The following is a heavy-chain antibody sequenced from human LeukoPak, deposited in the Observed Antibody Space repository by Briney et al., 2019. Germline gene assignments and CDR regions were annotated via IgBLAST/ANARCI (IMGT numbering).Heavy chain of an antibody. CDR3: ARAPYYYDSSGIPYYFDY. CDR1: GGSISSGDYY. CDR2: IYYSGST. D-gene: IGHD3-22*01. J-gene: IGHJ4*02. Sequence: SQTLSLTCTVSGGSISSGDYYWSWIRQPPGKGLEWIGYIYYSGSTYYNPSLKSRVTISVDTSKNQFSLKLSSVTAADTAVYYCARAPYYYDSSGIPYYFDYWGQGTLVTVSS. V-gene: IGHV4-30-4*08.